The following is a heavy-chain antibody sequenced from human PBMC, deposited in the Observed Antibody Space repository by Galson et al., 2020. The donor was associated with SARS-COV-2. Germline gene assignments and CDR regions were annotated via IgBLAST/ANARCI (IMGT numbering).Heavy chain of an antibody. CDR3: ARDGSPLYYFHY. Sequence: GGSLRLSCAASGFTFSSYGMHWVRQAPGKGLEWVAVIWYDGSNKYYADSVKGRFTISRDNSKNTLYLQMNSLRAEDTAVYYCARDGSPLYYFHYWGQGTLVTVSS. CDR2: IWYDGSNK. D-gene: IGHD3-10*01. CDR1: GFTFSSYG. J-gene: IGHJ4*02. V-gene: IGHV3-33*01.